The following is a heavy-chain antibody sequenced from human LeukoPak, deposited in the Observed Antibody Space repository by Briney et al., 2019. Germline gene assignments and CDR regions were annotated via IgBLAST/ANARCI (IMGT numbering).Heavy chain of an antibody. CDR2: ISGSGGST. CDR1: GFSFSSYA. Sequence: GGSLRLSCATSGFSFSSYAVSWVRQAPGKGLEWVSSISGSGGSTYYADSVKGRFTIPRDNSKNTLYLQMNNVRVEDTAVYFCARYHTALNYWGQGTLVTASS. CDR3: ARYHTALNY. V-gene: IGHV3-23*01. J-gene: IGHJ4*02. D-gene: IGHD5-18*01.